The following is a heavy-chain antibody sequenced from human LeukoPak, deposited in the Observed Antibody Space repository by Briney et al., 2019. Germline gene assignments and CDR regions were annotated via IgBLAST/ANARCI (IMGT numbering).Heavy chain of an antibody. Sequence: GGSLRLSCAASGFTVSSKYMSWVRQAPGKGLEWVSVIYSGGSTYYADSVKGRFTISRDKSKNTLYLQMNSLRAEDTAVYYCARDGLNSLAFDYWGQGTLVTVSS. V-gene: IGHV3-66*01. CDR2: IYSGGST. J-gene: IGHJ4*02. CDR1: GFTVSSKY. D-gene: IGHD4-11*01. CDR3: ARDGLNSLAFDY.